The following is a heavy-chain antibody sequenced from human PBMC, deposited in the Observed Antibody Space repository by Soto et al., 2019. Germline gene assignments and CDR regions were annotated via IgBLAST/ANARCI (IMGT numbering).Heavy chain of an antibody. J-gene: IGHJ4*02. Sequence: SRTLSLPCAISGDSVSSNSAAWNWIRQSASRGLDRRGRTYCLSKWYNDYSVSKKSRITINPYSSNNQFSLHLISVPPEDTAVYYSAISYSPTSQHWLQYYFDYWGQGTLVTVSS. CDR2: TYCLSKWYN. V-gene: IGHV6-1*01. CDR3: AISYSPTSQHWLQYYFDY. CDR1: GDSVSSNSAA. D-gene: IGHD6-19*01.